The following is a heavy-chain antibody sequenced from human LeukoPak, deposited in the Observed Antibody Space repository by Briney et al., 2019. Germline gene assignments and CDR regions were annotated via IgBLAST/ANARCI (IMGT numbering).Heavy chain of an antibody. J-gene: IGHJ4*02. CDR2: INSDGSST. D-gene: IGHD2-2*01. CDR3: ARGGDIVVVPAAMGWSGYYFDY. CDR1: GFTFSSYA. Sequence: PGGSLRLSCAASGFTFSSYAMSWVRQAPGKGLVWVSRINSDGSSTSYADSVGGRFTISRDNAKNTLYLQMNSLRAEDTAVYYCARGGDIVVVPAAMGWSGYYFDYWGQGTLVTVSS. V-gene: IGHV3-74*01.